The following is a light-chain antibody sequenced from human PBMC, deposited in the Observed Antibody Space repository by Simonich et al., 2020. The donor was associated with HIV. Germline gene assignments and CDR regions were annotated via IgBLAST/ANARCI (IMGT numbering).Light chain of an antibody. CDR1: SSDVGSYNL. V-gene: IGLV2-23*01. J-gene: IGLJ2*01. Sequence: QSALTQPASVSGSPGQSITISCTGTSSDVGSYNLVSWYQHHPGKAPKLIIYEDNKRPSGVSNRFSGSKSGNTASLTISGLQADDEADYYCCSYAASTTLVFGGGTRLTVL. CDR3: CSYAASTTLV. CDR2: EDN.